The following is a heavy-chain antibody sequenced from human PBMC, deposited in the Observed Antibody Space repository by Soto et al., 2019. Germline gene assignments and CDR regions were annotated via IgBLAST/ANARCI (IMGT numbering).Heavy chain of an antibody. CDR3: ARDCSGGSCSYFDY. D-gene: IGHD2-15*01. Sequence: GGSLRLSCAASGFTFSSYGMHWVRQAPGKGLEWGAVIWYDGSNKDYADSVKGRFTISRDNSNNTLYLQMNSLRAEDTAVDYRARDCSGGSCSYFDYWGQGTLVTVSS. J-gene: IGHJ4*02. CDR2: IWYDGSNK. CDR1: GFTFSSYG. V-gene: IGHV3-33*08.